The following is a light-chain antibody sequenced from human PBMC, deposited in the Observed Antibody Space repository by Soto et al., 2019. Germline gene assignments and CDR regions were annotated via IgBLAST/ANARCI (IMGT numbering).Light chain of an antibody. CDR3: QQRSNWPPIT. CDR2: GAS. V-gene: IGKV3-11*01. Sequence: EVVLTQSPATLSLSPGERATLSCRASQSVSSYLAWYQQKPGQAPRLLIYGASSRATGIPDRFSGSGSATDFTLTISSLEPEDFAVYYCQQRSNWPPITFGQGTRLEI. CDR1: QSVSSY. J-gene: IGKJ5*01.